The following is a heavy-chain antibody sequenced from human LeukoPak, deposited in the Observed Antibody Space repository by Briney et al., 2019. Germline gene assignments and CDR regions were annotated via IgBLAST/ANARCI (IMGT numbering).Heavy chain of an antibody. Sequence: PGGSLRLSCAASGFTFSSYWMSWVRQAPGKGLEWVANIKQDGSEKYYVDSVKGRFTISRDNAKNSLYLQMNSLRAEDTAVYYCARVDEAALGLYFDYWGQGTLVTVSS. CDR1: GFTFSSYW. CDR2: IKQDGSEK. V-gene: IGHV3-7*01. D-gene: IGHD3-16*01. CDR3: ARVDEAALGLYFDY. J-gene: IGHJ4*02.